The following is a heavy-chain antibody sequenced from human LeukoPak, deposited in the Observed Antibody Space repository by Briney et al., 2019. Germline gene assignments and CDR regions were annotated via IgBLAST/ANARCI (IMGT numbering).Heavy chain of an antibody. D-gene: IGHD2-15*01. CDR3: ARNYDGYCSGGSCKGGMDV. V-gene: IGHV3-48*03. CDR2: ISSSSNTM. CDR1: GFTFSSYE. Sequence: PGGSLRLSCAASGFTFSSYEMNWVRQAPGKGLEWVSYISSSSNTMYYADSVKGRFTISRDNAKNSLYLQMNSLRAEDTALYYCARNYDGYCSGGSCKGGMDVWGQGTTVTVSS. J-gene: IGHJ6*02.